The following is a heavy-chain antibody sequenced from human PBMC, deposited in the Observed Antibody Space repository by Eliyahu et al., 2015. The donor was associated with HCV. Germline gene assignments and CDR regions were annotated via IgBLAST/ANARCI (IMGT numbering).Heavy chain of an antibody. CDR2: ISAGTGNT. CDR1: GXXFTNYA. Sequence: QVQLVQSGAEVKKPGASVKXSCKTSGXXFTNYAXXWVRQAPGQRLELMGWISAGTGNTKYSQTFQGRVTISRDTSASTVYMDLSSLTSEDTAVYFCARDFYDSIGYSIRGPFDFWGQGTLVTVSS. D-gene: IGHD3-22*01. CDR3: ARDFYDSIGYSIRGPFDF. J-gene: IGHJ4*02. V-gene: IGHV1-3*01.